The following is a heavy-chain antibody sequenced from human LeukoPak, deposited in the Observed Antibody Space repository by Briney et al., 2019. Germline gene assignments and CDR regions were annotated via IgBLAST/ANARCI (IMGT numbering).Heavy chain of an antibody. J-gene: IGHJ6*02. CDR2: IYYSGST. CDR1: GGSISSYY. CDR3: ARVITIFGVTYYGMDV. D-gene: IGHD3-3*01. V-gene: IGHV4-59*01. Sequence: SETLSLTCTVSGGSISSYYWSWIRQPPGKGLEWLGYIYYSGSTNYNPSLKSRVTISVDTSKNQFSLKLSSVTAADTAVYYCARVITIFGVTYYGMDVWGQGTTVTVSS.